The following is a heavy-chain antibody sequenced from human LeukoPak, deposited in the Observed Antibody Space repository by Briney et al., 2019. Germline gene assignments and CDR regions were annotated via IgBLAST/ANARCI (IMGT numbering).Heavy chain of an antibody. V-gene: IGHV1-8*01. J-gene: IGHJ6*03. Sequence: ASVKVSCKASGYTFTSYDINWVRQATGQGLEWMGWMNPNSGNTGYAQKFQGRVTMTRNTSISTAYMELSSLRSEDTAVYYCAGVRYFDWLSYYYYYMDVWGKGTTVTISS. D-gene: IGHD3-9*01. CDR1: GYTFTSYD. CDR2: MNPNSGNT. CDR3: AGVRYFDWLSYYYYYMDV.